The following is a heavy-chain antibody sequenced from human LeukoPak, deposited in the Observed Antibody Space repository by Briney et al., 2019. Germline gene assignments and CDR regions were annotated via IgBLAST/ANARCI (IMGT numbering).Heavy chain of an antibody. CDR1: GGSISSSSYY. CDR2: IYYSGST. J-gene: IGHJ6*03. CDR3: ARERFEALWFGELFNYYYYMDV. V-gene: IGHV4-39*07. Sequence: SETLSLTCTVSGGSISSSSYYWGWIRQPPGKGLEWIGSIYYSGSTYYNPSLKSRVTMSVDTSKNQFSLKLSSVTAADTAVYYCARERFEALWFGELFNYYYYMDVWGKGTTVTISS. D-gene: IGHD3-10*01.